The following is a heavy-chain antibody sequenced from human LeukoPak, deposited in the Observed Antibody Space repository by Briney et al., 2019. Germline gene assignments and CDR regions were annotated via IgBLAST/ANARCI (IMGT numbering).Heavy chain of an antibody. J-gene: IGHJ1*01. CDR1: GYSIGSGYN. CDR3: ARVVQSTDSSGFYLPEYFQH. Sequence: PSETLSLTCTVSGYSIGSGYNWGWIRQPPGKGLEWIGSIYQSGNTYYNPSLKSRVTISVDTSKNQFSLKLRSVTAADTAVYYCARVVQSTDSSGFYLPEYFQHWGQGTLVTVSS. D-gene: IGHD3-22*01. V-gene: IGHV4-38-2*02. CDR2: IYQSGNT.